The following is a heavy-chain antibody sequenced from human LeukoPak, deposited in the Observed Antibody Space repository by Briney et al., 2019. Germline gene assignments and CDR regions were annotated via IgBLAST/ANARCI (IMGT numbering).Heavy chain of an antibody. V-gene: IGHV1-18*01. CDR2: ISAYNGNT. J-gene: IGHJ4*02. CDR1: GYTFTSYG. CDR3: AREKVEGNQIQLWLLFDY. D-gene: IGHD5-18*01. Sequence: ASVKVSCKASGYTFTSYGISWVRQAPGQGLEWMGWISAYNGNTNYAQKLQGRVTITRDTSASTAYMELSSLRSEDTAVYYCAREKVEGNQIQLWLLFDYWGQGTLVTVSS.